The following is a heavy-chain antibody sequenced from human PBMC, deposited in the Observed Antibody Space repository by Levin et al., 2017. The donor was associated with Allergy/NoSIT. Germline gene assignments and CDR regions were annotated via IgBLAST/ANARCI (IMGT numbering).Heavy chain of an antibody. J-gene: IGHJ5*02. CDR2: ISAYNGNT. CDR1: GYTFTSYG. D-gene: IGHD1-26*01. CDR3: ARGVGGNNFDSGSPWGWFDP. Sequence: ASVKVSCKASGYTFTSYGISWVRQAPGQGLEWMGWISAYNGNTNYAQKLQGRVTMTTDTSTSTAYMELRSLRSDDTAVYYCARGVGGNNFDSGSPWGWFDPWGQGTLVTVSS. V-gene: IGHV1-18*01.